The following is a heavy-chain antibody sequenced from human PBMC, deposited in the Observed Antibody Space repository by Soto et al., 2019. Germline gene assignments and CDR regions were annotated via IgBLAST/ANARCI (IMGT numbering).Heavy chain of an antibody. J-gene: IGHJ6*02. CDR2: IYYSGST. D-gene: IGHD2-15*01. CDR1: GGSISSCDYY. V-gene: IGHV4-30-4*01. CDR3: ARAVVVAANYYYGMDV. Sequence: QVQLQESGPGLVKPSPTLSLTCTVSGGSISSCDYYWSWIRQPPGKGLEWIGYIYYSGSTYYNPSLKSRVTISVDTSKNQFSLKLSSVTAADTAVYYCARAVVVAANYYYGMDVWGQGTTVTVSS.